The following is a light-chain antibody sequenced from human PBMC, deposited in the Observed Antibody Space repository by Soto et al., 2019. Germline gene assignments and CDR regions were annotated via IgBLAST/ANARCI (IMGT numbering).Light chain of an antibody. CDR2: RAS. V-gene: IGKV3-15*01. CDR3: QQYNAWPGT. CDR1: QSISSS. Sequence: EIVMTRFPATLSVSPGQIATLSCRASQSISSSLASYQLKPGQAPRLLIYRASIRATGLPARFSGSGSGTHFTLTISSLQSEDFGTDYCQQYNAWPGTFGLGTKVEI. J-gene: IGKJ1*01.